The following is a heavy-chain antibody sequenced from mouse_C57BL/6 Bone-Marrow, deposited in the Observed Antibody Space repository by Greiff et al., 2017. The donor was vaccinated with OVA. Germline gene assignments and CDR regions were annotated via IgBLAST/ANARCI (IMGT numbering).Heavy chain of an antibody. J-gene: IGHJ3*01. CDR1: GYTFTSYT. D-gene: IGHD2-1*01. V-gene: IGHV1-4*01. CDR2: INPSSGYT. Sequence: QVQLQQSGAELARPGASVKMSCKASGYTFTSYTMHWVKQRPGQGLEWIGYINPSSGYTKYNQKFKDKATLTADKSSSTAYMQLSSLTSDDSAVYYCAREDGNWFAYWGQGTLVTVSA. CDR3: AREDGNWFAY.